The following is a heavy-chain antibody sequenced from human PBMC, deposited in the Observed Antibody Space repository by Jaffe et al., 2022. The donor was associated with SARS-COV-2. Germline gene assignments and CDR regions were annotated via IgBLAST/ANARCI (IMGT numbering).Heavy chain of an antibody. CDR3: AKDGAGGDGYNL. CDR2: ISYDGSNK. D-gene: IGHD5-12*01. V-gene: IGHV3-30*18. Sequence: QVQLVESGGGVVQPGRSLRLSCAASGFTFSSYGMHWVRQAPGKGLEWVAVISYDGSNKYYADSVKGRFTISRDNSKNTLYLQMNSLRAEDTAVYYCAKDGAGGDGYNLWGQGTLVTVSS. CDR1: GFTFSSYG. J-gene: IGHJ4*02.